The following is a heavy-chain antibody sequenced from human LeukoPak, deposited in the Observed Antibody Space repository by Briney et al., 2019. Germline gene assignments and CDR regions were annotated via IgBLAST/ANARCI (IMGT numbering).Heavy chain of an antibody. J-gene: IGHJ4*02. D-gene: IGHD1-1*01. CDR2: IKQDGSEK. Sequence: GGSLRLSCAASGFTFSSYWMSWVRQAPGKGLEWVANIKQDGSEKYYVDSVKGRFTISRDNAKNSLYLQMNSLRAEDTAVYYCARESRAGTLAHPIDYWGQGTLVTVSS. V-gene: IGHV3-7*01. CDR3: ARESRAGTLAHPIDY. CDR1: GFTFSSYW.